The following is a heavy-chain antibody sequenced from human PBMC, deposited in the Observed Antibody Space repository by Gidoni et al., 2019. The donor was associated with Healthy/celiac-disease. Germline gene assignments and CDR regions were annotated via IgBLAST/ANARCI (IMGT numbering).Heavy chain of an antibody. D-gene: IGHD3-10*01. CDR1: GFTFSSYG. V-gene: IGHV3-33*01. CDR2: IWYDGSNK. J-gene: IGHJ6*02. CDR3: AREREEYYYGSGSRNYYYGMDV. Sequence: GVVQPGRSLRLSCAASGFTFSSYGMHWVRQAPGKGLEWVAVIWYDGSNKYYADSVKGRFTISRDNSKNTLYLQMNSLRAEDTAVYYCAREREEYYYGSGSRNYYYGMDVWGQGTTVTVSS.